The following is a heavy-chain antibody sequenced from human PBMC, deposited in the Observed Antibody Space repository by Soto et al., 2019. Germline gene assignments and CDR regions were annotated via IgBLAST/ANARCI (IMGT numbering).Heavy chain of an antibody. CDR1: GFTLSDYY. Sequence: EVQLVESGGGLVQPGGSLRLSCAASGFTLSDYYMDWVRQAPGKGLEWVGRTRNKANRYTTEYAASVKGRFTISRDDSKNSLELQMNSLKTEDTAVYDCARGIVWEAFDIWGQGTMVTVSS. J-gene: IGHJ3*02. CDR2: TRNKANRYTT. V-gene: IGHV3-72*01. D-gene: IGHD1-26*01. CDR3: ARGIVWEAFDI.